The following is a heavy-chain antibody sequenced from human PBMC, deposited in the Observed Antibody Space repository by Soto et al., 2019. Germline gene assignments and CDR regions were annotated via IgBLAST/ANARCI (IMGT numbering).Heavy chain of an antibody. CDR3: ARGGYCSGGSCYDYYYMDV. V-gene: IGHV1-69*05. Sequence: SVKVSCKASGGTFSSYAISWVRQAPGQGLEWMGGIIPNFGTTNYAQKLQGRVTITTDTSTSTAYMELRSLRSDDTAVYYCARGGYCSGGSCYDYYYMDVWGKGTTVTVSS. CDR2: IIPNFGTT. J-gene: IGHJ6*03. CDR1: GGTFSSYA. D-gene: IGHD2-15*01.